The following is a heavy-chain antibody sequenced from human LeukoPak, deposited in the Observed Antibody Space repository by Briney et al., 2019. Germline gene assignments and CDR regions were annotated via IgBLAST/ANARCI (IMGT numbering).Heavy chain of an antibody. CDR1: GFTFSCYG. V-gene: IGHV3-30*18. Sequence: GGSLRLSCAASGFTFSCYGMHWVRQAPGKGLEWVAVISYDGSNKYYADSVKGRFTISRDNSKNTLYLQMNSPRAEDTAVYYCAKDPLGSGYGRYFDYWGQGTLVTVSS. D-gene: IGHD3-22*01. CDR2: ISYDGSNK. CDR3: AKDPLGSGYGRYFDY. J-gene: IGHJ4*02.